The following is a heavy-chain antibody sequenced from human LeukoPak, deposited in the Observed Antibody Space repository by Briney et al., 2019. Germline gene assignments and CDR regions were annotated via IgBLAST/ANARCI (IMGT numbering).Heavy chain of an antibody. Sequence: PGGSLRLSCAASGFTFSSYCMTWVRQAPGKGLEWVANIKQDESDNNYVDSVKGRFTISRDNARNSLYLQMNSLRAEDTAVYHCAALFSDYWGQGTLVIASS. V-gene: IGHV3-7*05. J-gene: IGHJ4*02. CDR3: AALFSDY. CDR2: IKQDESDN. CDR1: GFTFSSYC. D-gene: IGHD2-21*01.